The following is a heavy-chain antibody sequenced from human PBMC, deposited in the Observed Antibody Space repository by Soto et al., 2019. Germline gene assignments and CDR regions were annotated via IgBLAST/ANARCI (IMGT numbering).Heavy chain of an antibody. CDR1: CGSFSGYY. Sequence: SETLSLTCAVYCGSFSGYYWSWIRQPPGKGLEWIGEINHSGSTNYNPSLKSRVTISVDTSKNQFSLKLSSVTAADTAVYYCARGFEVDSSSSPYYFDYWGQGTLVTVSS. J-gene: IGHJ4*02. D-gene: IGHD6-6*01. V-gene: IGHV4-34*01. CDR2: INHSGST. CDR3: ARGFEVDSSSSPYYFDY.